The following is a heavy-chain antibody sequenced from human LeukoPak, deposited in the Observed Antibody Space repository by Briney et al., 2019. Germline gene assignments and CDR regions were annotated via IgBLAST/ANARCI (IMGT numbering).Heavy chain of an antibody. CDR1: GGTFSSYA. D-gene: IGHD1-26*01. CDR2: FAPEKSET. V-gene: IGHV1-24*01. Sequence: ASVKVSCKASGGTFSSYAISWVRQAPGQGLEWMGGFAPEKSETIYAQKFQGRVIMTEDTSTDTAYMELSSLRSEDSAVYFCATGVGATEFDYWGQGTLVTVSS. J-gene: IGHJ4*02. CDR3: ATGVGATEFDY.